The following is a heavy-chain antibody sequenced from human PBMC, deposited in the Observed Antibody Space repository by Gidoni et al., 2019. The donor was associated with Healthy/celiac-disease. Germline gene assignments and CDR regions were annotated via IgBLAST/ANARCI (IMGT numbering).Heavy chain of an antibody. V-gene: IGHV3-9*01. CDR1: GFTFDDYA. CDR3: AKGSQKEWDCRSDY. D-gene: IGHD1-26*01. J-gene: IGHJ4*02. CDR2: ISWNSGSI. Sequence: EVQLVESGGGLVQPGRSLRLACAASGFTFDDYAMHWVRQAPGKGLEWVSGISWNSGSIGYADSVKGRFTISRDNAKNSLYLQMNSLRAEDTALYYCAKGSQKEWDCRSDYWGQGTLVTVSS.